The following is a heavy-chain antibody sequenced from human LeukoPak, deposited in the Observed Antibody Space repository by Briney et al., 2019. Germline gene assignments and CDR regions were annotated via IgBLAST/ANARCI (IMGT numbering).Heavy chain of an antibody. CDR3: ARGGGSGWYNWFDP. CDR1: GGSISSSSYY. Sequence: SETLSLTCTVSGGSISSSSYYWGWIRQPPGKGLEWIGEINHSGSTNYNPSLKSRVTISVDTSKNQFSLKLSSVTAADTAVYYCARGGGSGWYNWFDPWGQGTLVTVSS. V-gene: IGHV4-39*07. J-gene: IGHJ5*02. CDR2: INHSGST. D-gene: IGHD6-19*01.